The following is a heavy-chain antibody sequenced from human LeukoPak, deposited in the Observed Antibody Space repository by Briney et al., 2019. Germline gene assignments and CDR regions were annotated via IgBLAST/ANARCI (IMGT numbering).Heavy chain of an antibody. CDR3: ATIAVAGYFDY. V-gene: IGHV1-18*01. CDR2: ISAYNGDT. D-gene: IGHD6-19*01. CDR1: GYTFTSYG. J-gene: IGHJ4*02. Sequence: ASVKVSCKASGYTFTSYGISWVRQAPGQGLEWMGWISAYNGDTNYAQKLQGRVTMTTDTSTSTAYMELRSLRSDDTAVYYCATIAVAGYFDYWGQGTLVTVSS.